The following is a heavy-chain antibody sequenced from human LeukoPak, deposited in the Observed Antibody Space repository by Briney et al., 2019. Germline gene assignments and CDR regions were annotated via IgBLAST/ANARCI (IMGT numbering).Heavy chain of an antibody. J-gene: IGHJ4*02. CDR2: ISSSGSTI. Sequence: PGGSLRLSCAASGFTFSDYYMSWIRQAPGKGLEWVSYISSSGSTIYYADSVKGRFTISRDNAENSLYLQMNSLRAEDTAVYYCARDKPWEVVLVDYWGQGTLVTVSS. CDR3: ARDKPWEVVLVDY. D-gene: IGHD1-26*01. V-gene: IGHV3-11*01. CDR1: GFTFSDYY.